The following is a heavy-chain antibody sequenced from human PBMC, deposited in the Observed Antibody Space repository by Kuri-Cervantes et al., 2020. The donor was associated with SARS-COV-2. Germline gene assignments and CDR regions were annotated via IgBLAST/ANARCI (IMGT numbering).Heavy chain of an antibody. Sequence: GGSLRLSCAASGSTFSNAWMSWVRQAPGKGLVWVSRINSDGSSTSYADSVKGRFTISRDNAKNTLYLQMNSLRAEDTAVYYCASGGPYYDFWSGLTYYYYYGMDVWGQGTTVTVSS. V-gene: IGHV3-74*01. CDR1: GSTFSNAW. CDR3: ASGGPYYDFWSGLTYYYYYGMDV. CDR2: INSDGSST. D-gene: IGHD3-3*01. J-gene: IGHJ6*02.